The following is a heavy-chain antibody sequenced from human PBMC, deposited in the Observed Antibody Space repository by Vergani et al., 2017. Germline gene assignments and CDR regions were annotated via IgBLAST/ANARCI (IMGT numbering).Heavy chain of an antibody. V-gene: IGHV3-30-3*01. CDR3: ARGGKGIIMVVPSTHL. CDR2: ISYDGTEE. Sequence: QVKLEESGGGVVQPGRSLRLSCAASGFTFGNYAMHWVRQAPGKGLEWVGLISYDGTEEKYGDSVNGRFTISRDNSKKMVFLQMNSLRVEDTAMYYCARGGKGIIMVVPSTHLWGQGTQVSVSS. D-gene: IGHD2-21*02. CDR1: GFTFGNYA. J-gene: IGHJ4*02.